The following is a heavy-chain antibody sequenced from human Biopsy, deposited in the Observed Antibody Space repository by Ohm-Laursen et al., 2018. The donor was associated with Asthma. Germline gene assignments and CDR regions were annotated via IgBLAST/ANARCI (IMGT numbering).Heavy chain of an antibody. CDR2: GGSYYDGGLK. V-gene: IGHV3-30-3*01. J-gene: IGHJ4*02. Sequence: SLRLFCAATGFTFRSYAMHWVRQAPGKGLEWVAVGGSYYDGGLKYYADSVNGRFTVSRDDSKNTLYLQMNSLRPDDTAVYYCARDVMEWYLPAFDFWGQGTLVTVSS. D-gene: IGHD3-3*01. CDR3: ARDVMEWYLPAFDF. CDR1: GFTFRSYA.